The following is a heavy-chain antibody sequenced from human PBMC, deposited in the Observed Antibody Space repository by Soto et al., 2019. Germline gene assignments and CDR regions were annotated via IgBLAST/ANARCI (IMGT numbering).Heavy chain of an antibody. CDR2: ISASETNR. D-gene: IGHD2-2*01. V-gene: IGHV3-23*01. CDR1: GFNFRSYA. J-gene: IGHJ4*02. Sequence: PGGSLRLSCAGSGFNFRSYAMIRVRQAPVKGLEWVSGISASETNRFYADSVKGRFTISRDNYKDTLYLQMNSLRVEDTAVYYCARAGPYCSSVTCYVSLDSWGQGTLVTVSS. CDR3: ARAGPYCSSVTCYVSLDS.